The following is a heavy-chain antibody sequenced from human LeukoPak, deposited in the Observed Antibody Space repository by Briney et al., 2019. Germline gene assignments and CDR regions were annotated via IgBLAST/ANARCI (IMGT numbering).Heavy chain of an antibody. CDR3: AKDSGGYDYNYFDY. CDR2: IWYDGSNK. V-gene: IGHV3-30*02. CDR1: GFTFSSYG. D-gene: IGHD5-12*01. Sequence: GGSLRLSCAASGFTFSSYGMHWVRQAPGKGLEWVAVIWYDGSNKYYADSVKGRFTISRDNSKNTLYLHMNSLRAEDTAVYYCAKDSGGYDYNYFDYWGQGTLVTVSS. J-gene: IGHJ4*02.